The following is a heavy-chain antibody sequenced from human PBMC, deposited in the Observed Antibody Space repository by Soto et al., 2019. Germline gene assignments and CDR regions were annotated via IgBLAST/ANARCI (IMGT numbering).Heavy chain of an antibody. CDR1: GGSISSGDYY. CDR2: IYYSGST. Sequence: PSETLSLTCTVSGGSISSGDYYWSWIRQPPGKGLEWIGYIYYSGSTYYNPSLMSLFTISVDTSKNQFSLKLSSVTAADSAVYYCAKSGPYDLGPIDVWGQGTTVTVSS. D-gene: IGHD3-3*01. V-gene: IGHV4-30-4*01. J-gene: IGHJ6*02. CDR3: AKSGPYDLGPIDV.